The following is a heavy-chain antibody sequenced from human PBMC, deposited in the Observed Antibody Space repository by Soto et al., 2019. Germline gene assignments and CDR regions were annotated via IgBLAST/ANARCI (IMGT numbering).Heavy chain of an antibody. J-gene: IGHJ4*02. D-gene: IGHD1-1*01. V-gene: IGHV5-51*01. CDR2: IYPGDSDT. Sequence: PGESLKISCKGSGYIFTNYWIGWVRQVPGKGLEWMGIIYPGDSDTKYSPSFQGQVTISADKSINTAYLQWSSLKASDTAMYYCASLSRLEPRSAFDYWGQGTLVTVSS. CDR3: ASLSRLEPRSAFDY. CDR1: GYIFTNYW.